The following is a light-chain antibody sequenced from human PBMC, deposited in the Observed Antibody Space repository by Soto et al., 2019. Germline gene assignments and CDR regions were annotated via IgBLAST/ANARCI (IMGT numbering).Light chain of an antibody. CDR1: QGINSF. CDR2: AAS. J-gene: IGKJ1*01. V-gene: IGKV1-27*01. CDR3: QKYTSAPRT. Sequence: DIQMTQSPSSLSASIGDRVTITCRASQGINSFLAWYQQKPGKVPKLLIYAASTLQSGVPSRFRGSGSGTDFTLTISSLQPEDAATYYCQKYTSAPRTFGQGTKVEIK.